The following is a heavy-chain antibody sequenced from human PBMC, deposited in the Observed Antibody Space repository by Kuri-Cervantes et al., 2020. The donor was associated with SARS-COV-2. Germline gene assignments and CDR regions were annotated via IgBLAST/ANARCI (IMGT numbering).Heavy chain of an antibody. CDR2: ISYDGSNK. Sequence: GESLKISCAASGFTFSSYAMHWVRQAPGEGLEWAAVISYDGSNKYYADSVKGRFTISRDNSKNTLYLQMNSLRAEDTAVYYCAKDRGSTWYAWFGPWGQGTLVTVSS. V-gene: IGHV3-30-3*01. CDR3: AKDRGSTWYAWFGP. CDR1: GFTFSSYA. J-gene: IGHJ5*02. D-gene: IGHD6-13*01.